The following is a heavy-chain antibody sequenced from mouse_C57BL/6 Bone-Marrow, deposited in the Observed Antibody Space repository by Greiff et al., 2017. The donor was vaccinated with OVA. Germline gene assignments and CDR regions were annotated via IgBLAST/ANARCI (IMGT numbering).Heavy chain of an antibody. D-gene: IGHD1-1*01. J-gene: IGHJ2*01. CDR1: GYTFTSYW. Sequence: QVQLQQPGAELVRPGSSVKLSCKASGYTFTSYWMHWVKQRPIQGLEWIGNIDPSDSETHYNQKFKDKATLTVDKSSSTAYMQLSSLTSEDSAVYYCAREGGFITTVVATGGFDYWGQGTTLTVSS. CDR2: IDPSDSET. V-gene: IGHV1-52*01. CDR3: AREGGFITTVVATGGFDY.